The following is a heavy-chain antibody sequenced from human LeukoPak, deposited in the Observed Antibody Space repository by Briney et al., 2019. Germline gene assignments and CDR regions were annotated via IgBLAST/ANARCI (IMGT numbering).Heavy chain of an antibody. V-gene: IGHV3-21*01. CDR1: GFTFSSYT. CDR3: ARGLGSSGWYYAFDI. D-gene: IGHD6-19*01. J-gene: IGHJ3*02. CDR2: ISSSSSYI. Sequence: PGGSLRLSCAASGFTFSSYTMNWVRQAPGKGLEWVSSISSSSSYIYYADSVKGRFTISRDNAKNSLYLQMNSLRAEDTAVYYCARGLGSSGWYYAFDIWGQGTMVTVSS.